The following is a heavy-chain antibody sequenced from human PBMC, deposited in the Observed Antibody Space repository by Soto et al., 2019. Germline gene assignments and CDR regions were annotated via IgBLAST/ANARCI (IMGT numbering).Heavy chain of an antibody. J-gene: IGHJ4*02. CDR2: IGPRGGST. Sequence: QVQLVQSGDEVKKPGASVKVSCKASGYKFTSDYMHWVRQAPGQGLEWMGIIGPRGGSTNSARTFQGRVTMTRDTSTATVYIELSSLRSEDTAVYYCGREKDDYGTSGNYAYWGQGTLVAVSS. CDR3: GREKDDYGTSGNYAY. D-gene: IGHD3-22*01. V-gene: IGHV1-46*01. CDR1: GYKFTSDY.